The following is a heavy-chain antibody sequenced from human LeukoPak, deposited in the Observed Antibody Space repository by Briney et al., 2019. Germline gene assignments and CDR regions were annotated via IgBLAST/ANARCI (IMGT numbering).Heavy chain of an antibody. CDR2: IIPIFGTA. CDR1: GYTFTSYG. J-gene: IGHJ4*02. Sequence: SVKVSCKASGYTFTSYGISWVRQAPGQGLEWMGGIIPIFGTANYAQKFQGRVTITADKSTSTAYMELSSLRSEDTAVYYCARVPFQYYYDSSIVPTSYYFDYWGQGTLVTVSS. D-gene: IGHD3-22*01. CDR3: ARVPFQYYYDSSIVPTSYYFDY. V-gene: IGHV1-69*06.